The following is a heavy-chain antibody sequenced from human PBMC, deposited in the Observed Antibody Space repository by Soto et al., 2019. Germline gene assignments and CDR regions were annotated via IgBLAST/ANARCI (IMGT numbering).Heavy chain of an antibody. Sequence: SETLSLTCTVSGGSISSSSYYWGWIRQPPGKGLEWIGSIYYSGSTYYNPSLKSRVTISVDTSKNQFSLKLSSVTAADTAVYYCARPAITGPYGPQSGGGMDVWGKGTTVTVSS. D-gene: IGHD1-20*01. J-gene: IGHJ6*04. V-gene: IGHV4-39*01. CDR2: IYYSGST. CDR3: ARPAITGPYGPQSGGGMDV. CDR1: GGSISSSSYY.